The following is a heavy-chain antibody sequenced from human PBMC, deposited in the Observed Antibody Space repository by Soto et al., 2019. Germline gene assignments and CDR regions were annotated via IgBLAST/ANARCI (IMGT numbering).Heavy chain of an antibody. V-gene: IGHV1-69*06. CDR3: VYDFWSGRPGPTNWFDP. Sequence: AASVKVSCKASGGTFSSYAISWVRQAPGQGLEWMGGIIPIFGTANYAQKFQGRVTITADKSTSTAYMELSSLRSEDTAVYYCVYDFWSGRPGPTNWFDPWGQGTLVTVSS. CDR1: GGTFSSYA. J-gene: IGHJ5*02. D-gene: IGHD3-3*01. CDR2: IIPIFGTA.